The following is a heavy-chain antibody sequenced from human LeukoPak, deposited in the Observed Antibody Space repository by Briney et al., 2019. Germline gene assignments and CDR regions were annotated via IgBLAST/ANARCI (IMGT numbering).Heavy chain of an antibody. J-gene: IGHJ5*02. CDR2: IIPIFGTA. CDR3: AKEDYYGSGSYPFDP. D-gene: IGHD3-10*01. V-gene: IGHV1-69*13. CDR1: GGTFSSYA. Sequence: GASVKVSCKASGGTFSSYAISWVRQAPGQGLEWMGGIIPIFGTANYAQKFQGRVTITADESTSTAYMELSSLRSEDTAVYCCAKEDYYGSGSYPFDPWGQGTLVTVSS.